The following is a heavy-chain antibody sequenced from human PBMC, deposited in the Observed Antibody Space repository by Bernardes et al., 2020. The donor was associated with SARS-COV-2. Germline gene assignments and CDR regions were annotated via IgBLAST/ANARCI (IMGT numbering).Heavy chain of an antibody. CDR2: ISSSSSTI. D-gene: IGHD3-3*01. CDR3: ARGSRDVLRFLEWLGGY. J-gene: IGHJ4*02. Sequence: GGSLRLSCAASGFTFSSYSMNWVRQAPGKGLEWVSYISSSSSTIYYADSVKGRFTISRDNAKNSLYLQLNSLRAEDTAVYYCARGSRDVLRFLEWLGGYWGQGTLVTFSS. V-gene: IGHV3-48*04. CDR1: GFTFSSYS.